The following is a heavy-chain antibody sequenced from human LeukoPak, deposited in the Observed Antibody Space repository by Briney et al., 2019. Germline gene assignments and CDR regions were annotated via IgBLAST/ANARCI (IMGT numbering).Heavy chain of an antibody. D-gene: IGHD5-24*01. J-gene: IGHJ4*02. V-gene: IGHV3-23*01. CDR1: GFTFKVYA. CDR3: ARETPRRGETRDGYR. CDR2: ISGSGGST. Sequence: GGSLRLSCAPSGFTFKVYAMSWVRQAPGKGLEWVSGISGSGGSTYYADSVKGRFTISRDNPKNLLFLQINSLRVEDTAVYYCARETPRRGETRDGYRWGQGTVVTVPS.